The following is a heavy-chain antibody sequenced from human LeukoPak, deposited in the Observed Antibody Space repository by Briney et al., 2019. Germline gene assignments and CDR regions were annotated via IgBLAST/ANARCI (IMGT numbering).Heavy chain of an antibody. CDR2: ISSSSSTI. D-gene: IGHD3-16*02. J-gene: IGHJ4*02. V-gene: IGHV3-48*01. CDR3: ARTYYDYIWGSYRLDY. Sequence: GGSLRLSCAASGFTFSSYSMNWVRQAPGKGLEWVSYISSSSSTIYYADSVKGRFTISRDNAKNSLYLQMNSLRGEDTAVYYCARTYYDYIWGSYRLDYWGQGTLVTVSS. CDR1: GFTFSSYS.